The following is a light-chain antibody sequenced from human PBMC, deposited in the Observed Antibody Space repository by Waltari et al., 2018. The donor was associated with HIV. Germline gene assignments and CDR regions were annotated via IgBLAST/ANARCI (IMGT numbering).Light chain of an antibody. CDR2: DVI. CDR3: SSDAGSYMWV. J-gene: IGLJ3*02. Sequence: QSALTQPRSVSGSPGQSVTISCTGTSNDVGAYGFVSWYQQHPGKAPRLMIFDVISRPSGVPDRFSGSKAGSTASLTISGLQAEDEADYYCSSDAGSYMWVFGGGTKLTVL. CDR1: SNDVGAYGF. V-gene: IGLV2-11*01.